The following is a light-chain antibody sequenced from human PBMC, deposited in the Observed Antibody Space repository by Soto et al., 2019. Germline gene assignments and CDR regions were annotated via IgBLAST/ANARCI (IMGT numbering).Light chain of an antibody. CDR3: QQYGSSPRT. Sequence: EIVMTQSPATLSVSPGERSTLSCSASQSVISNLAWYQQKPGQAPRLLIYGASARATGIPARFSGSGSGTEFTLTISRLEPEDFAVYYCQQYGSSPRTFGQGTKVDIK. V-gene: IGKV3-15*01. CDR2: GAS. CDR1: QSVISN. J-gene: IGKJ1*01.